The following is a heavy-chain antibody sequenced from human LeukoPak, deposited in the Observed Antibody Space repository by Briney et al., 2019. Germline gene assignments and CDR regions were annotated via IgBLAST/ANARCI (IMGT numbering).Heavy chain of an antibody. CDR2: ISHSGGT. CDR3: ARGGYDTTGYYSPLDY. D-gene: IGHD3-22*01. Sequence: PSETLSLTCTVSGGSISSYYWSWIRQPPGKGLEWIAYISHSGGTNYNPSLRSRVTISVDGSTNPFSLRLRSVTAADTAVYYCARGGYDTTGYYSPLDYWGQGNLVTVSS. V-gene: IGHV4-59*12. J-gene: IGHJ4*02. CDR1: GGSISSYY.